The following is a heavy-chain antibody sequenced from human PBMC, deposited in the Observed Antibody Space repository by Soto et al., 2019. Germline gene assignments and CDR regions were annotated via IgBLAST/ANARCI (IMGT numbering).Heavy chain of an antibody. CDR2: ISADGRDL. V-gene: IGHV3-30*18. D-gene: IGHD2-15*01. CDR3: AKSVPDPACRVAGCHRTFAY. CDR1: GFTLGAYV. J-gene: IGHJ4*02. Sequence: QVQLVESGGGVVQPGGSVRLSCTASGFTLGAYVMHWFRQAQGKGPEWVAAISADGRDLFYAASVEGRFTISTDNSRNTLFLQMNSLTSEDTSVYSSAKSVPDPACRVAGCHRTFAYWGQGTLVTVSS.